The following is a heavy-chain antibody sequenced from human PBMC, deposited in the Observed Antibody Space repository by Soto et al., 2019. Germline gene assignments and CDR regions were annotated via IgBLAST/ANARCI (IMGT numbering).Heavy chain of an antibody. CDR1: VGYFHSYY. J-gene: IGHJ4*02. Sequence: SETLPLTCSVSVGYFHSYYWSWLRQSPGRGLEWIAYIYYTGSTKYNPSLKSRATISLDTSKNEVYLKMTSVTAADTAVYYCARARVRGVSPDYDFWGQGTQVSVSS. D-gene: IGHD2-8*01. CDR2: IYYTGST. CDR3: ARARVRGVSPDYDF. V-gene: IGHV4-59*01.